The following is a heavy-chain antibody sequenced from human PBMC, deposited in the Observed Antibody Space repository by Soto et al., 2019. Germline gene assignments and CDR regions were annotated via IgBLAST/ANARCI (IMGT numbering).Heavy chain of an antibody. V-gene: IGHV1-18*01. CDR2: ISANNDNT. CDR3: VRCVPWFDS. J-gene: IGHJ5*01. CDR1: GYTVTSYT. Sequence: ASVKVSCKASGYTVTSYTVSWVRQAPGQGLEWIGWISANNDNTDFAQRFQDRVTLTTDTSTRTAYMELRSLQSDDTAVYYWVRCVPWFDSWGQGTLVTISS.